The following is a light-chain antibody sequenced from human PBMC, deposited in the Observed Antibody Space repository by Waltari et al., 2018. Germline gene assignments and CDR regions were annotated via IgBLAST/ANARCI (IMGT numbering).Light chain of an antibody. Sequence: QSVLTQPPSASGTPGQRVTISCSGSSSNIGSYSVYWYQQLPGTAPKLLIYRKKQRPAGVPYRFSGSKSGTSASLAISGLQSDDDADYYCASWDDSLSGWVFGGGTKLTVL. V-gene: IGLV1-47*01. CDR3: ASWDDSLSGWV. CDR2: RKK. J-gene: IGLJ3*02. CDR1: SSNIGSYS.